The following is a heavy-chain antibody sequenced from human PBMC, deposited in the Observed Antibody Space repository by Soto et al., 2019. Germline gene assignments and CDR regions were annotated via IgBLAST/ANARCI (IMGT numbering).Heavy chain of an antibody. J-gene: IGHJ4*02. Sequence: SETLSLTCAVYGGSFSGYYWSWIRQPPGRGLEWIGEINHSGSTNYNPSLKSRVTISVDTSKNQFSLKLSSVTAADTAVYYCAAGWTVAGGNDYWGQGXLVTVSS. CDR3: AAGWTVAGGNDY. V-gene: IGHV4-34*01. CDR1: GGSFSGYY. D-gene: IGHD6-19*01. CDR2: INHSGST.